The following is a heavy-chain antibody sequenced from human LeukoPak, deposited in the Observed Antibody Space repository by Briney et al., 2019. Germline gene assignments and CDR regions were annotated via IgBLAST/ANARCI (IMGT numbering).Heavy chain of an antibody. CDR1: GGSISSYY. J-gene: IGHJ5*02. CDR3: ARDRSGPGFDP. CDR2: IYYSGST. Sequence: NPSETLSLTCTVSGGSISSYYWSWIRQPPGKGLEWIGYIYYSGSTNYNPSLKSRVTISVDTSKNQFSLKLSSVTAADTAVYYCARDRSGPGFDPWGQGTLVTVSS. V-gene: IGHV4-59*01.